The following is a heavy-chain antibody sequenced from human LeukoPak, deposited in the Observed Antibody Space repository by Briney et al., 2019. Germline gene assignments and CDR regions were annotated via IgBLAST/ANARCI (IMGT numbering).Heavy chain of an antibody. CDR2: ISGSGGST. CDR1: GFTFNNYA. Sequence: GGSLRLSCAASGFTFNNYAMSWVRQAPGKGLEWVSAISGSGGSTYYADSVKGRFTISRDNSKNTLYLQINSLRAEDTAVYYCAKDRIYCSGGSCYPDAFDIWGQGTMVTVSS. CDR3: AKDRIYCSGGSCYPDAFDI. V-gene: IGHV3-23*01. J-gene: IGHJ3*02. D-gene: IGHD2-15*01.